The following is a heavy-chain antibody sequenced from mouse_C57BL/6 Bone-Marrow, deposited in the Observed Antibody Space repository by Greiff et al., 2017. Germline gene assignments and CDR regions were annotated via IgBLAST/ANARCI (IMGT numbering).Heavy chain of an antibody. J-gene: IGHJ3*01. Sequence: QVQLQQSGAELVMPGASVKLSCKASGYTFTSYWMHWVKQRPGQGLEWIGEIDPSDSYTNYNQKFKGKSTLTVDKSSSTAYMQLSSLTSEDSAVYYCAKDITTVVERTWLAYWGQGTLVTVSA. CDR2: IDPSDSYT. CDR1: GYTFTSYW. CDR3: AKDITTVVERTWLAY. V-gene: IGHV1-69*01. D-gene: IGHD1-1*01.